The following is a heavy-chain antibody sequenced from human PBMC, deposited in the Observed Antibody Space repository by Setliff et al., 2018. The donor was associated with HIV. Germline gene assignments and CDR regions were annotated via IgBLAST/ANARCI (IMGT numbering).Heavy chain of an antibody. CDR3: AKNWGSRGIWGVFDY. V-gene: IGHV3-53*01. CDR1: GLTDTYNY. CDR2: IYAGGST. D-gene: IGHD7-27*01. J-gene: IGHJ4*02. Sequence: QPGGSLRLSCAASGLTDTYNYMSWVRQAPGKGLEWVSIIYAGGSTYSADSVKGRFTISRDNSKNTLYLQMNSLRAEDTAIYYCAKNWGSRGIWGVFDYWGQGTLVTVSS.